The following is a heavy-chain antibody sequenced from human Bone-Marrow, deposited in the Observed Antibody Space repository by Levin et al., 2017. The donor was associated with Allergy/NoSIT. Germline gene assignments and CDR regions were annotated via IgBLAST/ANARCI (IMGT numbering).Heavy chain of an antibody. J-gene: IGHJ4*02. Sequence: SGPTLVKPTQTLTLTCTFSGFSLTTTEMRVGWIRPPPGKALEWLARLDWDDTKFYNTALKTRLTISKDTSKSQVVLTMTNMDPVDTAIYYCARIRGSYYVFPDYWGQGTLVIVSS. CDR3: ARIRGSYYVFPDY. V-gene: IGHV2-70*04. CDR1: GFSLTTTEMR. CDR2: LDWDDTK. D-gene: IGHD3-10*01.